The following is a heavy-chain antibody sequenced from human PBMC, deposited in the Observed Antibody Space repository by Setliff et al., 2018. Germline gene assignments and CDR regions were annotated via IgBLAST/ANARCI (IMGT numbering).Heavy chain of an antibody. V-gene: IGHV4-38-2*01. CDR3: ARVRWELYFDY. CDR2: ISHSGSA. Sequence: PSETLSLTCAVSGYSISSGNYWGWIRQPPGKGLEWIGSISHSGSAYYNPSLKSRVTISVDTSKNQFPLKLSSVTASDTAVYYCARVRWELYFDYWGQGTLVTVSS. CDR1: GYSISSGNY. D-gene: IGHD1-26*01. J-gene: IGHJ4*02.